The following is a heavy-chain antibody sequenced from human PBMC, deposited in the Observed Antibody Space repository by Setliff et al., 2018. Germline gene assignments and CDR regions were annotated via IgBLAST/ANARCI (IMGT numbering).Heavy chain of an antibody. D-gene: IGHD3-22*01. V-gene: IGHV1-2*06. Sequence: ASVKVSCKASGYTFTDYYMHWVQQAPGKGLEWMGRVDPEDGETIYAEKFQGRVTMTRDTSISTAYMELSRLRSDDTAVYYCTRDFWPESSGFAFGQWGQGTLVTVSS. CDR3: TRDFWPESSGFAFGQ. CDR2: VDPEDGET. J-gene: IGHJ4*02. CDR1: GYTFTDYY.